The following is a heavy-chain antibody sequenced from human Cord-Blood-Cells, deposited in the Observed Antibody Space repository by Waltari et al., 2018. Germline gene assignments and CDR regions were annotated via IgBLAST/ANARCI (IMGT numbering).Heavy chain of an antibody. CDR2: IWDDGSNK. D-gene: IGHD1-1*01. Sequence: QVQLVESGGGVVQPGRSLSLSCAASGFTFSSYGMNWVRQAPGKGLEWVAVIWDDGSNKYYADSVKGRFTISRDNSKNTLYLQMNSLRAEDTAVYYCAREAGTGFDYWGQGTLVTVSS. CDR3: AREAGTGFDY. J-gene: IGHJ4*02. V-gene: IGHV3-33*01. CDR1: GFTFSSYG.